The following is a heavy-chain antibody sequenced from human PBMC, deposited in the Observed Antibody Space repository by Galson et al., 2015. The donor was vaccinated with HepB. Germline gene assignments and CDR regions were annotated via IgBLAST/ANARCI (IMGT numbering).Heavy chain of an antibody. CDR2: INTNTGNP. CDR3: ARGLQYPPLNWFDP. CDR1: GGTFSSYA. V-gene: IGHV7-4-1*02. Sequence: SVKVSCKASGGTFSSYAISWVRQAPGQGLEWMGWINTNTGNPTYAQGFTGRFVFSLDTSVSTAYLQISSLKAEDTAVYYCARGLQYPPLNWFDPWGQGTLVTVSS. D-gene: IGHD4-11*01. J-gene: IGHJ5*02.